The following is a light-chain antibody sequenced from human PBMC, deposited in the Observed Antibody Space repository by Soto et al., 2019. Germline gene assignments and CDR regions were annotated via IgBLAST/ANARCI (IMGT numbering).Light chain of an antibody. CDR3: QQYGSSPPLT. Sequence: EMVLTQSPGTLSLSPGERATLSCRASQSVSSSYLAWYQQKAGQAPRLLIYGAFSSATGIPDRFSGSGSGTDFTLTISRLEPEDSAVYYCQQYGSSPPLTFGGGTKVEIK. J-gene: IGKJ4*01. CDR2: GAF. CDR1: QSVSSSY. V-gene: IGKV3-20*01.